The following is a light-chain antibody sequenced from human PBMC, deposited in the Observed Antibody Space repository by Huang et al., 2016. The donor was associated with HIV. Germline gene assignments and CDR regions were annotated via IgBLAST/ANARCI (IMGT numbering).Light chain of an antibody. CDR3: QQSYSDPRT. CDR2: GAS. J-gene: IGKJ1*01. Sequence: DIQMTQSPSSLSASVGDRVTITCRASQSISGYLNWYQQKPGKAPSLLIYGASSLQGGVSSRFSGSGSGTDFSLTTSSLQPEDFATYYCQQSYSDPRTFGQGTKVEIK. V-gene: IGKV1-39*01. CDR1: QSISGY.